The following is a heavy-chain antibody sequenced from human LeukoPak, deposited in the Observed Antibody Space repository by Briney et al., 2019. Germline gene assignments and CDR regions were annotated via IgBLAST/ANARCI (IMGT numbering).Heavy chain of an antibody. CDR1: GFAFSSYS. CDR2: IYQDGSEK. CDR3: ARSNSGMDV. V-gene: IGHV3-7*01. Sequence: PGGSLRLSCAASGFAFSSYSMSWVRQAPGKRLEWVAYIYQDGSEKYYVVSVKGRFTISRDNARNSLFLQMSSLRAEDTAVYYCARSNSGMDVWGRGTTVNVPS. J-gene: IGHJ6*02.